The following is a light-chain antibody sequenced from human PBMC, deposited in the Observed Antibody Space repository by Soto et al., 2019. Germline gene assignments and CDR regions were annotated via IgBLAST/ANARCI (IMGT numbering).Light chain of an antibody. J-gene: IGKJ2*01. CDR3: QQTDTYPYT. V-gene: IGKV1D-12*01. Sequence: DIQMTQSPSSVSASVGDRVTITCRASQGVSASLAWYQQKAGRAPKLLIYAAATLQTGVPSRFRGSYSGTDFTLNVTSLQPEDAATYYCQQTDTYPYTFGQGTNLEI. CDR2: AAA. CDR1: QGVSAS.